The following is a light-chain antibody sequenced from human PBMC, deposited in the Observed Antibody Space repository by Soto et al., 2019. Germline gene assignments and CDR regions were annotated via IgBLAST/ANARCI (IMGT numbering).Light chain of an antibody. CDR3: QQYGSSP. CDR2: GAS. V-gene: IGKV3-20*01. J-gene: IGKJ5*01. Sequence: EIVLTQSPGTLSLSPGERATLSCRASQSVSSSYLAWYQQKPGQAPRLLIYGASSRATGIPDRFSGSGSGTDFTLTISRLEPEDFAVYYCQQYGSSPFXQGTRMEIK. CDR1: QSVSSSY.